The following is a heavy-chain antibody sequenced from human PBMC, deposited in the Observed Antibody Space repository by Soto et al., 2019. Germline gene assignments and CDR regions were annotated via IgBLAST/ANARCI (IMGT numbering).Heavy chain of an antibody. Sequence: PGGSLRLSCEGSGFSFPDYDMNWVRQTPGKGLEWVAAISYDEIDKKYASSVKGRFTVSRDNVKNTLSLQMNSLRPEDTAVYYCAKDSGYQLPDNYFYYGPDVWGQGTTVTVSS. D-gene: IGHD2-2*01. CDR3: AKDSGYQLPDNYFYYGPDV. CDR1: GFSFPDYD. V-gene: IGHV3-30*18. J-gene: IGHJ6*02. CDR2: ISYDEIDK.